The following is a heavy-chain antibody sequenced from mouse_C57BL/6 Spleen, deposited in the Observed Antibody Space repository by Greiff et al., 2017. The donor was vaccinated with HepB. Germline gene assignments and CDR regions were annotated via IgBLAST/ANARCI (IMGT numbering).Heavy chain of an antibody. V-gene: IGHV1-52*01. D-gene: IGHD2-4*01. J-gene: IGHJ3*01. CDR3: ARKGDYDEWFAY. CDR2: IDPSDSET. Sequence: QVQLQQPGAELVRPGSSVKLSCKASGYTFTSYWMHWVKQRPIQGLEWIGNIDPSDSETHYNQKFKDKATLTVDKSSSTAYMQLSSLTSEDSAVYYCARKGDYDEWFAYWGQGTLVTVSA. CDR1: GYTFTSYW.